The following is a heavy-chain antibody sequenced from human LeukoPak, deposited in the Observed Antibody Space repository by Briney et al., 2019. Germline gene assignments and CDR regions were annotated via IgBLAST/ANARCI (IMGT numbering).Heavy chain of an antibody. CDR1: GDTFSNYA. CDR2: IIPIFGTA. Sequence: SVKVSCKASGDTFSNYAINWVRQAPGQGLEWMGGIIPIFGTANYAQKFQGRVTITADESTSTAYMELSSLRSEDTAVYYCARGPSERYCSSTSCYAGLDYWGQGTLVTVSS. J-gene: IGHJ4*02. V-gene: IGHV1-69*13. D-gene: IGHD2-2*01. CDR3: ARGPSERYCSSTSCYAGLDY.